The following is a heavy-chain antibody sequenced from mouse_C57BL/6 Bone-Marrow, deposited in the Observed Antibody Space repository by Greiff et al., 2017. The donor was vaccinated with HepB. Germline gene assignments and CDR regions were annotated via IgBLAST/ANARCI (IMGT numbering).Heavy chain of an antibody. Sequence: QLQPSGPELVKPGASVKISCKASGYSFTGYYMNWVKQSPEKSLEWLGEINPSTGGTTYNQKFKAKATLTVDKSSSTAYMQRKSLTSEDSAVDDCARRGTTVVASYYYAMDYWGQGTAVTVSS. D-gene: IGHD1-1*01. J-gene: IGHJ4*01. CDR2: INPSTGGT. CDR1: GYSFTGYY. V-gene: IGHV1-42*01. CDR3: ARRGTTVVASYYYAMDY.